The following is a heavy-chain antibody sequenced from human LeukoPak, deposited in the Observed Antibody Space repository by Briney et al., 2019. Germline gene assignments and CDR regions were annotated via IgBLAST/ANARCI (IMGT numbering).Heavy chain of an antibody. CDR2: INHSGST. V-gene: IGHV4-34*01. CDR1: GGSFSGYY. D-gene: IGHD3-10*01. CDR3: ARIPAKYGSGTSSVDV. Sequence: SETLSLTCAVYGGSFSGYYWSWIRQPPGKGLEWIGEINHSGSTDYNPSLKSRVTISVDTSKNQFSLKLSSVTAADTAVYYCARIPAKYGSGTSSVDVWGKGTTVTISS. J-gene: IGHJ6*04.